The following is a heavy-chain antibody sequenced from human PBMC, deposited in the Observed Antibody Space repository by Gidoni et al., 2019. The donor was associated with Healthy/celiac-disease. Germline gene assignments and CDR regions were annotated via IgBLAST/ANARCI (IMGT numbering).Heavy chain of an antibody. Sequence: QVQLVESGGGVVQPGRSLRLSCAASGFTFSSYAMHWVRQAPGKGLEWVAVISYDGSNKYYADSVKGRFTISRDNSKNTLYLQMNSLRAEDTAVYYCASNGVWELGAFDIWGQGTMVTVSS. CDR2: ISYDGSNK. J-gene: IGHJ3*02. V-gene: IGHV3-30-3*01. CDR3: ASNGVWELGAFDI. D-gene: IGHD1-26*01. CDR1: GFTFSSYA.